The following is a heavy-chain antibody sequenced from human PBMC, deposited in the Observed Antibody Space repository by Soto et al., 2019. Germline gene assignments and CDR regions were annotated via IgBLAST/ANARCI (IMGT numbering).Heavy chain of an antibody. CDR1: GGSISSSSYY. CDR3: AKLRWGSDNWFDP. Sequence: SETLSLTCTVSGGSISSSSYYWGWIRQPPGKGLEWIGSIYYSGSTYYNPSLKSRVTISVDTSRNQFSLKLSSVTAADTAVYYCAKLRWGSDNWFDPWGQGTLVTVSS. J-gene: IGHJ5*02. D-gene: IGHD3-10*01. V-gene: IGHV4-39*01. CDR2: IYYSGST.